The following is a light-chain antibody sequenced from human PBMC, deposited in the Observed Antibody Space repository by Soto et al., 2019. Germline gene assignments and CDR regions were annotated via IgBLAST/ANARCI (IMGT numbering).Light chain of an antibody. CDR2: RDN. J-gene: IGLJ3*02. CDR1: RSNIGSKF. CDR3: AAWDDSLSGFWV. Sequence: QSVLTQPPSASGTPGQRVTISCSGSRSNIGSKFVYWYQQLPGTAPKLLIYRDNQRPSGVPDRFSGSKSGTSASLAISGLRSDDEADYYCAAWDDSLSGFWVFGGGTKLTVL. V-gene: IGLV1-47*01.